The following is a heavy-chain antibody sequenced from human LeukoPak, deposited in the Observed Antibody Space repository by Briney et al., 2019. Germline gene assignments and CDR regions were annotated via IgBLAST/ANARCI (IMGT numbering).Heavy chain of an antibody. J-gene: IGHJ4*02. CDR1: GYTFTGYY. CDR3: ARDSYGDYRTAYFDY. Sequence: ASVKVSCKASGYTFTGYYMHWVRQAPGQGLEWMGWINPNSGGTNYAQKFQGRVTMTRDTSISTAYMELSRLRSDDKAVYYCARDSYGDYRTAYFDYWGQGTLVTVSS. CDR2: INPNSGGT. D-gene: IGHD4-17*01. V-gene: IGHV1-2*02.